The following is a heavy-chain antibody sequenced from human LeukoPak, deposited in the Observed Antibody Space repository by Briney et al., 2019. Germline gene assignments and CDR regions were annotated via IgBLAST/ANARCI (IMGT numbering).Heavy chain of an antibody. J-gene: IGHJ5*02. CDR2: IIPIFGTA. D-gene: IGHD6-19*01. CDR3: ARDHAVAGTSWFDP. V-gene: IGHV1-69*05. CDR1: GGTFSSYA. Sequence: SVKVSCKASGGTFSSYAISWMRQAPGQGLEWMGGIIPIFGTANYAQKFQGRVTITTDESTSTAYMELSSLRSEDTAVYYCARDHAVAGTSWFDPWGQGTLVTVSS.